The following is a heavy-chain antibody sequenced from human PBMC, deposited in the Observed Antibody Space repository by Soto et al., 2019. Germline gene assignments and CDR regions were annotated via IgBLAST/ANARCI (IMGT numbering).Heavy chain of an antibody. V-gene: IGHV1-69*12. J-gene: IGHJ6*02. CDR3: ARVAARPINYYYGMDV. CDR2: IIPIFGTA. D-gene: IGHD6-6*01. CDR1: GGTFSSYA. Sequence: QVQLVQSGAEVKKPGSSVKVSCKASGGTFSSYAISWVQQAPGQGLEWMGGIIPIFGTANYAQKFQGRVTITADESTSTAYMELSSLRSEDTAVYYCARVAARPINYYYGMDVWGQGTTVTVSS.